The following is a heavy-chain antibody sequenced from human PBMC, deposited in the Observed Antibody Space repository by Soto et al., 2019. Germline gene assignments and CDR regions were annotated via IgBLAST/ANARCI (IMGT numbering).Heavy chain of an antibody. J-gene: IGHJ4*02. CDR3: AHYDSSGYFSHFDS. D-gene: IGHD3-22*01. V-gene: IGHV2-5*01. Sequence: QIALQESGPTVVKPTQTLTLTCTFSGFSLTTTGVGVGWIRHAPGKALEWLAMVYWNDERRYSPFLKSRLTITQDTSQNQVVLTMTYMDPVDTATYFCAHYDSSGYFSHFDSWGQGTLVTVSS. CDR1: GFSLTTTGVG. CDR2: VYWNDER.